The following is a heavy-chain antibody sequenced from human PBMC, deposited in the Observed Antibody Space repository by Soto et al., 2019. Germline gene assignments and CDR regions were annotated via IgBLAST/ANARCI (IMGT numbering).Heavy chain of an antibody. CDR3: ASPRGPDYGGNRNWSGGRSYYYYYYGMDV. Sequence: GASVKVSCKASGYTFTSYGISWVRQAPGQGLEWMGWISAYNGNTNYAQKLQGRVTMTTVTSTSTAYMELRSLRPDDTAVYYCASPRGPDYGGNRNWSGGRSYYYYYYGMDVWGQGTTVTVSS. V-gene: IGHV1-18*01. CDR1: GYTFTSYG. J-gene: IGHJ6*02. D-gene: IGHD4-17*01. CDR2: ISAYNGNT.